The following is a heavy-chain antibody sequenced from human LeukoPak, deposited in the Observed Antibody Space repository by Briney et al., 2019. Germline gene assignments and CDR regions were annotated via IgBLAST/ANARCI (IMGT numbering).Heavy chain of an antibody. CDR3: ARARSTDPRRGYKAFDI. J-gene: IGHJ3*02. D-gene: IGHD5-12*01. CDR1: GYTFAGYY. CDR2: INPNSGGT. V-gene: IGHV1-2*06. Sequence: ASVKVSCKASGYTFAGYYMHWVRQAPGQGLEWMGRINPNSGGTNYAQKFQGRVTMTRDTSISTAYMELSRLRSDDTAVYYCARARSTDPRRGYKAFDIWGQXTXVTVSS.